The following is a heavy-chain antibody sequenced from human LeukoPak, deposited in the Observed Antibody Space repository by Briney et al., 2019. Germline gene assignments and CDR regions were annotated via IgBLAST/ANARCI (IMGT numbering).Heavy chain of an antibody. CDR2: IRFDGSSK. CDR1: GFIFSNYG. J-gene: IGHJ4*02. Sequence: GGSLRLSCAASGFIFSNYGMHWVRQAPGRGLEWVTFIRFDGSSKYYADSVKGRFTISRDNSKNTLYLQMNSLRAEDTAVYYCTKDPQPGGSGWYFDYWGQGTLVTVSS. CDR3: TKDPQPGGSGWYFDY. V-gene: IGHV3-30*02. D-gene: IGHD6-19*01.